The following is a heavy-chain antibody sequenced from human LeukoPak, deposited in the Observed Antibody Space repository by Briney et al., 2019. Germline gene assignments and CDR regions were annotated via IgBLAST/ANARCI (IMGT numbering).Heavy chain of an antibody. CDR2: IYSGGST. D-gene: IGHD3-22*01. Sequence: GGSLRLSCSASGFTFSNCWMTWVRQAPGKGLEWVSVIYSGGSTYYADSVKGRFTISRDNSKNTLYLQMNSLRAEDTAVYYCARDSYDSSGGVYFDYWGQGTLVTVSS. CDR3: ARDSYDSSGGVYFDY. V-gene: IGHV3-66*01. J-gene: IGHJ4*02. CDR1: GFTFSNCW.